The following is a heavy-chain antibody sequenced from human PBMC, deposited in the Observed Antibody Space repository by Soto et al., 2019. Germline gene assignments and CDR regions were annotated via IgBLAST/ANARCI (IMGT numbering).Heavy chain of an antibody. Sequence: QVQLVESGGGVVQPGRSLRLSCAASGFTFSSYAMHWVRQAPGKGLEWVAVISYDGSNKYYADSVKGRFTISRDNSKNTLYLQMNRLRAEDTAVYYWARAPWARYCSGGSCPPDDYWGQGTLVTVSS. V-gene: IGHV3-30-3*01. CDR2: ISYDGSNK. CDR1: GFTFSSYA. D-gene: IGHD2-15*01. J-gene: IGHJ4*02. CDR3: ARAPWARYCSGGSCPPDDY.